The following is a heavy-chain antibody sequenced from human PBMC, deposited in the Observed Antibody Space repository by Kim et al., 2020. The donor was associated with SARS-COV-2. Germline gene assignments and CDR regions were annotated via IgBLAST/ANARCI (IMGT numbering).Heavy chain of an antibody. CDR1: GGSFRGYN. CDR2: INHSGRT. CDR3: ARGLGINLLSTVSGYLAF. D-gene: IGHD1-1*01. J-gene: IGHJ2*01. Sequence: SETLSLTCAVYGGSFRGYNWNWVRLPPGKGLEWVGEINHSGRTKYNPSLKSRLSISVSTTKNQFYLQLRSVTVADMAADFYARGLGINLLSTVSGYLAFWPRGTLSPVPS. V-gene: IGHV4-34*01.